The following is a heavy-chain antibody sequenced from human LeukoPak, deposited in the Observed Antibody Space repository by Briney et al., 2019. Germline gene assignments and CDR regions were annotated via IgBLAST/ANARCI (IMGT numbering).Heavy chain of an antibody. J-gene: IGHJ5*02. Sequence: PSETLSLTCTVSGYSISSAYYWGCIRQPPKKGLEWIASIYHSVSTYYTPSLKSRFTISLDTSKNQSSLKLSSVTAADTAVYYCARDPISMSIFGVVIEAGFDPWGQGTLVTVSS. CDR2: IYHSVST. CDR3: ARDPISMSIFGVVIEAGFDP. CDR1: GYSISSAYY. V-gene: IGHV4-38-2*02. D-gene: IGHD3-3*01.